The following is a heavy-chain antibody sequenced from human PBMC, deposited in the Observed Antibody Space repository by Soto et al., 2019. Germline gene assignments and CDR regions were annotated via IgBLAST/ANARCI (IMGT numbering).Heavy chain of an antibody. Sequence: QVQLVQSGAEVKKPGSSVKVSCKASGGTFSSYTISWVRQAPGQGLEWMGRIIPILGIANYAQKFQGRVTITAEKPTSKAYMERSSLRSEARAVYYCGRGRSLTPIAPWGQGPLVTVSS. J-gene: IGHJ5*02. CDR3: GRGRSLTPIAP. D-gene: IGHD2-15*01. CDR2: IIPILGIA. V-gene: IGHV1-69*02. CDR1: GGTFSSYT.